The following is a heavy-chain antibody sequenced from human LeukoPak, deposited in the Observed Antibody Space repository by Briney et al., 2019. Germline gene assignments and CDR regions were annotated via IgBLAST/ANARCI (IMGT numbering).Heavy chain of an antibody. Sequence: SETLSLTCTVSGGSISSYYGSWIRQPAGKGLEWIGRIYTSGSTNYNPSLKSRVTMSVDTSKNQFSLKLSSVTAADTAVYYCAGHHPRNTVDFWGQGTLVTVSS. J-gene: IGHJ4*02. CDR1: GGSISSYY. CDR2: IYTSGST. CDR3: AGHHPRNTVDF. D-gene: IGHD2/OR15-2a*01. V-gene: IGHV4-4*07.